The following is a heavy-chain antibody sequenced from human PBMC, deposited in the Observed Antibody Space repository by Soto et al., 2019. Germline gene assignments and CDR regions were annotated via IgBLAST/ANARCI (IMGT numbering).Heavy chain of an antibody. J-gene: IGHJ4*02. V-gene: IGHV3-23*01. Sequence: EVQLLESGGGLVQPGGSLRLSCAASGFTFSSYAMSWVRQAPGKGLEWVSAISGSGGSTYYADSVKGRFTISRDNSKNTLDLQMNSLRAKDTAVYYCAKDRPSIAAAGTSTDYWGQGTLVTVSS. D-gene: IGHD6-13*01. CDR1: GFTFSSYA. CDR3: AKDRPSIAAAGTSTDY. CDR2: ISGSGGST.